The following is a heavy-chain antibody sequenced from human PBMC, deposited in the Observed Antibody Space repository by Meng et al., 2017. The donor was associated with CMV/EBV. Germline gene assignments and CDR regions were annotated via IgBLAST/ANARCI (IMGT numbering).Heavy chain of an antibody. CDR1: GYSFTSYW. CDR2: IYPGDSDT. D-gene: IGHD6-13*01. CDR3: ARSFRFGHSSPTGYYYYGMDV. J-gene: IGHJ6*02. V-gene: IGHV5-51*01. Sequence: GESLKISCKGSGYSFTSYWIGWVRQMPGKGLEWMGIIYPGDSDTRYSPSFQGQVTISADKSISTAYLQWSSLKASDTAMYYSARSFRFGHSSPTGYYYYGMDVWGQGTTVTVSS.